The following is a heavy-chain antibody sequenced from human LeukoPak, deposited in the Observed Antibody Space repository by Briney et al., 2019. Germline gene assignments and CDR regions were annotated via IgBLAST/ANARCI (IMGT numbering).Heavy chain of an antibody. CDR2: IKSKTDGGTT. CDR1: GFTFSNAW. Sequence: GGSLRLSCAASGFTFSNAWTSWVRQAPGKRLEWVGRIKSKTDGGTTDYAAPVKGRFTISRDDSKNTLYLQMNSLKTEDTAVYYCTTEVYSGYDFDYWGQGTLVTVSS. CDR3: TTEVYSGYDFDY. J-gene: IGHJ4*02. D-gene: IGHD5-12*01. V-gene: IGHV3-15*01.